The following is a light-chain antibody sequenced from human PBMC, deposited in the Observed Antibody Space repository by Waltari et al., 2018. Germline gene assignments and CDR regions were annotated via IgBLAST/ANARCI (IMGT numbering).Light chain of an antibody. V-gene: IGKV1-12*01. CDR3: QQSKSHPLT. CDR2: STS. CDR1: QGVGSW. Sequence: DIQMTQSPSAVSDSVGDRVTISCRASQGVGSWVAWYQQKPGKAPELLIYSTSTLQSGVPSRFSGSGSGTDFTLTISSLQPEDFATYYCQQSKSHPLTFGGGTKVEI. J-gene: IGKJ4*01.